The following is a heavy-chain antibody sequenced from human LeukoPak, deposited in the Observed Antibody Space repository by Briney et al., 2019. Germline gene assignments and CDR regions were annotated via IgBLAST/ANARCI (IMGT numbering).Heavy chain of an antibody. J-gene: IGHJ4*02. D-gene: IGHD1-26*01. CDR2: INPNSGGT. CDR3: AAPLGATEAFDY. V-gene: IGHV1-2*02. CDR1: GYIFTGYY. Sequence: ASVKVSCKASGYIFTGYYMHWVRQARGQGLEWMGLINPNSGGTNYAQKFQGRVTMTRDTSIRTAYMELSRLRSDDTPVYYCAAPLGATEAFDYWGQGTLVTVSS.